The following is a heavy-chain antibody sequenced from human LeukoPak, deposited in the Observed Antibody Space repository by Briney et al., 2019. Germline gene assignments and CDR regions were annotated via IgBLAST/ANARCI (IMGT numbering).Heavy chain of an antibody. CDR2: IYTSGST. Sequence: SETLSLTCAVYAGSFSGYYWSWIRQPPGKGLEWIGRIYTSGSTNYNPSLKSRVTMSVDTSKNQFSLKLSSVTAADTAVYYCAREDPVTTFWFDPWGQGTLVTVSS. J-gene: IGHJ5*02. V-gene: IGHV4-59*10. CDR3: AREDPVTTFWFDP. CDR1: AGSFSGYY. D-gene: IGHD4-17*01.